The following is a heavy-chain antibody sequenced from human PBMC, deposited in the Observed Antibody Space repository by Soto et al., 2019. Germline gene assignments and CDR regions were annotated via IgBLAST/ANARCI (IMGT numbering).Heavy chain of an antibody. J-gene: IGHJ2*01. Sequence: SVKVSCKASGGTFSSYAISWVRQAPGQGLEWMGDIIPIFGTPFYAQKFHGRLTITADEPTATASMELGSLRAADTAVYYCVSERPPDRYFHIWGPGPLVPVYS. CDR1: GGTFSSYA. CDR3: VSERPPDRYFHI. CDR2: IIPIFGTP. V-gene: IGHV1-69*13.